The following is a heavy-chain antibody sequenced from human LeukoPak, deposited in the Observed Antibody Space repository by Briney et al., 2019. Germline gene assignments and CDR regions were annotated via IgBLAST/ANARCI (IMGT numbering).Heavy chain of an antibody. D-gene: IGHD1-7*01. Sequence: GGSLRLSCAASGFTFSSYDMHWVRQATGRGLEWVSSIGTAADTYYPGSVKGRFTISRENAKNSLYLQMNSLRAGDTAVYYCARGPIVGITETKGYFDYWGQGIPVTVSS. CDR1: GFTFSSYD. CDR3: ARGPIVGITETKGYFDY. J-gene: IGHJ4*02. CDR2: IGTAADT. V-gene: IGHV3-13*01.